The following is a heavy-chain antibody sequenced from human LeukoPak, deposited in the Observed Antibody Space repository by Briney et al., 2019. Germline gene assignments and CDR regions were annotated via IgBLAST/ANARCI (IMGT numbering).Heavy chain of an antibody. CDR3: AREVSLSL. D-gene: IGHD5/OR15-5a*01. CDR1: GFTLNSYA. CDR2: ISSSGGST. J-gene: IGHJ6*02. Sequence: GGSLRLSCVASGFTLNSYAMNWVRRAPGKGLEWVSAISSSGGSTYYADSVKGRFTISRDNSKNTLYLQMNSLRAEDTAVYYCAREVSLSLWGQGTTVTVSS. V-gene: IGHV3-23*01.